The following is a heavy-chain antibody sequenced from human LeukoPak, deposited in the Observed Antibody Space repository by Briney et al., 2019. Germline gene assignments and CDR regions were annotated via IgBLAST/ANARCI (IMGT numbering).Heavy chain of an antibody. CDR1: GGSFSGYY. Sequence: SETLSLTCAVYGGSFSGYYWSWIRQPPGKGLEWIGEINHSGSTNYNPSLKSRVTISVDTSKNQFSLKLSSVTAADTAVYYCARLRIAAALGFDPWGQGTLVTVSS. D-gene: IGHD6-13*01. V-gene: IGHV4-34*01. CDR2: INHSGST. CDR3: ARLRIAAALGFDP. J-gene: IGHJ5*02.